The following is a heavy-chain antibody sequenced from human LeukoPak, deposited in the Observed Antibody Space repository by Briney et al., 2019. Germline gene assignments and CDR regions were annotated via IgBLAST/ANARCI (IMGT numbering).Heavy chain of an antibody. CDR1: GFTFDDYA. CDR3: AKGVGCSGGSCNHYYYYYYMDV. V-gene: IGHV3-9*01. D-gene: IGHD2-15*01. Sequence: PGRSLRLSCAASGFTFDDYAMHWVRQAPGKGLEWVSGISWNSGSIGYADSVKGRFTISRDNAKNSLYLQMNSLRAEDTAVYYCAKGVGCSGGSCNHYYYYYYMDVWGKGTTVTVSS. CDR2: ISWNSGSI. J-gene: IGHJ6*03.